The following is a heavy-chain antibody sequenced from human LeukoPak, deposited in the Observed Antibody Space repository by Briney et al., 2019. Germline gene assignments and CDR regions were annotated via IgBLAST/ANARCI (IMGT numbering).Heavy chain of an antibody. CDR3: ARDGGGFSRIDP. Sequence: PSETLSLTCTVSGGSISSSSYYWGWIRQPPGKGLEWIGSIYYSGSTYYNPSLKSRVTISVDTSKNQFSLKLSSVTAADTAVYYCARDGGGFSRIDPWGQGTLVTVSS. V-gene: IGHV4-39*01. J-gene: IGHJ5*02. CDR1: GGSISSSSYY. D-gene: IGHD3-16*01. CDR2: IYYSGST.